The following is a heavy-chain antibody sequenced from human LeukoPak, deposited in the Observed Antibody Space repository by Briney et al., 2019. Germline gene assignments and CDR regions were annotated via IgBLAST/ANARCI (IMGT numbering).Heavy chain of an antibody. D-gene: IGHD3-22*01. J-gene: IGHJ4*02. CDR2: ISGYNGNT. CDR3: ARAAVSKDGSGYFY. Sequence: ASVKVSCKASGYTFTSYGITWVRQAPGQGLEWMGWISGYNGNTNYAQKLQGRVTITTDRSTSTAYMELRSLRSDDTAVYYCARAAVSKDGSGYFYWGQGTLVTVSS. CDR1: GYTFTSYG. V-gene: IGHV1-18*01.